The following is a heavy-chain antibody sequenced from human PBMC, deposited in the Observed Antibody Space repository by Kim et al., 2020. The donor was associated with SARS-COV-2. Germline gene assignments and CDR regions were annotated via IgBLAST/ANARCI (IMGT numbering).Heavy chain of an antibody. Sequence: SETLSLTCAVSGDSISNRNWWSWVRQPPGKGLEWIGEIYHSGTTNYNPSLKSRVTMSLDKSRNQISLQLNSVTAADTAIYYCARSKPTTDADYTLGYWGQGTPVTVSS. CDR2: IYHSGTT. J-gene: IGHJ4*02. V-gene: IGHV4-4*02. CDR3: ARSKPTTDADYTLGY. D-gene: IGHD4-17*01. CDR1: GDSISNRNW.